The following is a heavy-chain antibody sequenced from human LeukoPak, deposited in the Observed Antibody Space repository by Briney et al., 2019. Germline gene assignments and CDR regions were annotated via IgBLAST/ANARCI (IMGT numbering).Heavy chain of an antibody. V-gene: IGHV3-20*04. J-gene: IGHJ3*02. CDR1: GFTFDDYG. Sequence: TGGSLRLSCAAYGFTFDDYGMSWVRQAPRKGLEWVSGINCNGGSTGYADSVKGRFTISRDNAKNSLYLQMNSLRAEDTALYYCARVTLVGSFDIWGQGTMVTVSS. CDR3: ARVTLVGSFDI. CDR2: INCNGGST. D-gene: IGHD1-26*01.